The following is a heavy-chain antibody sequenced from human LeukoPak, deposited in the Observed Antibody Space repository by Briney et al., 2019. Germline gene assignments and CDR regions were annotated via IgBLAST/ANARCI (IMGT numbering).Heavy chain of an antibody. J-gene: IGHJ5*02. CDR3: ARVYYASWSGQPLSQHWLDP. CDR1: GFTFGTYG. V-gene: IGHV3-30*02. CDR2: IRYDGSNK. D-gene: IGHD3-3*01. Sequence: GGSLRLSCAASGFTFGTYGMHWVRQAPGKGLEWVAFIRYDGSNKYYADSVKGRFAISRDNAKNSLYLQMNGLRVEDTAVYYCARVYYASWSGQPLSQHWLDPWGQGTLVTVSS.